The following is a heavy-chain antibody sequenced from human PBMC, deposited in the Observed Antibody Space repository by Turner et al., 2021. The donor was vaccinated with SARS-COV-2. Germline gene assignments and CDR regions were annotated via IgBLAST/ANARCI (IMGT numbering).Heavy chain of an antibody. J-gene: IGHJ5*02. D-gene: IGHD3-22*01. CDR1: GGSVSSGAYY. CDR2: IHDGGRS. V-gene: IGHV4-61*08. CDR3: ASSLDYYDSSGPEGWFDP. Sequence: QVQLQESGPGLVKPSETLSLTCTVPGGSVSSGAYYWSWIRQPPGKGLEWIGYIHDGGRSNTNPSLRSRVTISAHTSKNQFSLNLSSVTAADTAVYYCASSLDYYDSSGPEGWFDPWGQGILVTVSS.